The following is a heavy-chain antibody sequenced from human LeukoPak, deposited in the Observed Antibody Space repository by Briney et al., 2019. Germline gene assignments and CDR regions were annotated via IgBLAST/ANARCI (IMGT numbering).Heavy chain of an antibody. CDR3: ARGGYYGSGNDFRFDP. CDR2: IYKSGTT. J-gene: IGHJ5*02. Sequence: SETLSLTCTVSGGSISSYYWSWIRQSPGKGLEWIGYIYKSGTTNYNPSLKSRVTISVETSKNQFSLKLKSVTAADTAVYYCARGGYYGSGNDFRFDPWGQGTLVTVSS. V-gene: IGHV4-59*01. D-gene: IGHD3-10*01. CDR1: GGSISSYY.